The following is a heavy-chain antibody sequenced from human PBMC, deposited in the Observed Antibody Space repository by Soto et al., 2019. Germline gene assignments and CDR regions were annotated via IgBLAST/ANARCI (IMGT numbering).Heavy chain of an antibody. CDR3: ARAARGSGYDRYYYYGMDV. J-gene: IGHJ6*02. CDR2: INHSGST. V-gene: IGHV4-34*01. CDR1: GGSFSGYY. Sequence: QVQLQQWGAGLLKPSETLSLTCAVYGGSFSGYYWSWIRQPPGKGLEWIGEINHSGSTNYNPSLKSRVTISVYPSKNQFSLKLSSVTAADTAVYYCARAARGSGYDRYYYYGMDVWGQGTTVTVSS. D-gene: IGHD5-12*01.